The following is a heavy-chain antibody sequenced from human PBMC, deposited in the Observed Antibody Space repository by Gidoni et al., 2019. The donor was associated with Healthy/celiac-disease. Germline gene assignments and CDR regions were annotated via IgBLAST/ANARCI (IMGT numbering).Heavy chain of an antibody. V-gene: IGHV3-23*01. CDR2: ISGSGGST. CDR1: GFTFRSYA. Sequence: EVQLLESGGGLVQPGGSLRLSCAASGFTFRSYAMSWVRQAPGKGLELVSDISGSGGSTYYADSVKGRFTISRDNSKNTLYLQMNSLRAEDTAVYYCAKGGIWVSIAAAGYYYMDVWGKGTTVTVSS. CDR3: AKGGIWVSIAAAGYYYMDV. D-gene: IGHD6-13*01. J-gene: IGHJ6*03.